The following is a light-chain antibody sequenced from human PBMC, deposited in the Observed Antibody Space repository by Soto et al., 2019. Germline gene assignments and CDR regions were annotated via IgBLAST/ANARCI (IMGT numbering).Light chain of an antibody. CDR1: RSVSSY. V-gene: IGKV3-11*01. J-gene: IGKJ1*01. CDR2: DAS. CDR3: QQRGNWPPWT. Sequence: EIVLTQSPATLSLSPGERATLSCRASRSVSSYLAWYQQKPGQAPRLLIYDASNSATGIPARFSGSGSGTDFTLTISSLEPEDFAVYYCQQRGNWPPWTFGQGTKVEIK.